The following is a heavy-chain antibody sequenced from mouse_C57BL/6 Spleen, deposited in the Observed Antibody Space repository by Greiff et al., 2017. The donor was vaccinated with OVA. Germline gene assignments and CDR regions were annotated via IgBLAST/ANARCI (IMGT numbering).Heavy chain of an antibody. Sequence: VQLQQSGPELVKPGASVKMSCKASGYTFTDYNMHWVKQSHGKSLEWIGYINPNNGGTSYNQKFKGKATLTVNKSSSTAYMELRSLTSEDSAVYYCARNHYYGSSYDYWGQGTTLTVSS. D-gene: IGHD1-1*01. J-gene: IGHJ2*01. CDR3: ARNHYYGSSYDY. CDR1: GYTFTDYN. CDR2: INPNNGGT. V-gene: IGHV1-22*01.